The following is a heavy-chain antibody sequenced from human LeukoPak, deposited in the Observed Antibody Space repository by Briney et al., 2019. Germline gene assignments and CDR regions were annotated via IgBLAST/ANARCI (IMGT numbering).Heavy chain of an antibody. CDR2: ISSSSSYI. CDR1: GFTFSSYS. Sequence: GGSLRLSCAASGFTFSSYSMNWVRQAPGKGLEWVSSISSSSSYIYYADSVKGRFTISRDNAKNSLYLQMNSLRAEDTAVYYCARDEGSRDYGGTPNAFDIWGQGTMVTVSS. V-gene: IGHV3-21*01. CDR3: ARDEGSRDYGGTPNAFDI. D-gene: IGHD4-23*01. J-gene: IGHJ3*02.